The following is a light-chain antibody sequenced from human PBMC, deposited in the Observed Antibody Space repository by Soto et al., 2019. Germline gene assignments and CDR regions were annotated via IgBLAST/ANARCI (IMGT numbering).Light chain of an antibody. CDR2: GAS. CDR3: QQYDYFPRT. CDR1: QSLSSDS. Sequence: EIVLTQSPGTLSLSPGDKATISCRASQSLSSDSLAWYQHKPGQAPRLLIYGASRRATDIPHRFSGSGSGTDFALTITRLEPTECAVYVCQQYDYFPRTFGRGTKVEIQ. J-gene: IGKJ1*01. V-gene: IGKV3-20*01.